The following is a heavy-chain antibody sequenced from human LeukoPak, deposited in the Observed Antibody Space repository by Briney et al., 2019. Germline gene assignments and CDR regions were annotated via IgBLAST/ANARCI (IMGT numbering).Heavy chain of an antibody. CDR2: INHSGST. V-gene: IGHV4-34*01. J-gene: IGHJ5*02. CDR3: ARDHLQEIVYDNWFDP. Sequence: KTSETLSLTCAVYGGSFSGYYWSWIRQPPGKGLEWIGEINHSGSTNYNPSLKSRVTISVDTSKNQFSLKLSSVTAADTAVYYCARDHLQEIVYDNWFDPWGQGTLVTVSS. CDR1: GGSFSGYY. D-gene: IGHD5/OR15-5a*01.